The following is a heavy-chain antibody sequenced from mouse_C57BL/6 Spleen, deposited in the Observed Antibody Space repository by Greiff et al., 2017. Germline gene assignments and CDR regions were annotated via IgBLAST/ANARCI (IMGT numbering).Heavy chain of an antibody. CDR2: IDPENGDT. Sequence: EVQLQESGAELVRPGASVKLSCTASGFNIKDDYMHWVKQRPEQGLEWIGWIDPENGDTESASKFQGKATITADTSSNTAYLQLSSLTSEDTAVYYCTLITTVVAPDDWGKGTTLTVSS. CDR1: GFNIKDDY. D-gene: IGHD1-1*01. V-gene: IGHV14-4*01. CDR3: TLITTVVAPDD. J-gene: IGHJ2*01.